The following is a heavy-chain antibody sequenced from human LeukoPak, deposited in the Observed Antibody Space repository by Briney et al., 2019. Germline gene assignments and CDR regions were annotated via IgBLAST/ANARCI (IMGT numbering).Heavy chain of an antibody. Sequence: ASVKVSCKASGYTFTSYGISWVRQAPGQGLEWMGWISAYNGNTNYAQKLQGRVTMTTDTSTSTAYMELRSLRSDDTAVYYCARDALRCSGGSCYVNWFDPWAREPRSPSPQ. V-gene: IGHV1-18*01. CDR1: GYTFTSYG. CDR3: ARDALRCSGGSCYVNWFDP. CDR2: ISAYNGNT. J-gene: IGHJ5*02. D-gene: IGHD2-15*01.